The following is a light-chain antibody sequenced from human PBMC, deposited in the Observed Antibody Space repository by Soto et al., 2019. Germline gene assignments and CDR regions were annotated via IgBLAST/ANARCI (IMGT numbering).Light chain of an antibody. Sequence: QSVLTQPPSTSGTPGQRVTLSCSGSRSNIGRSTVNWYQQLPGPAPKVVVYSTNQRHSGVPDRFCGSKSGTSASLALSGLQSEDEADYYGAAWDDTLSVWVFGGGTKLTVL. CDR1: RSNIGRST. CDR2: STN. CDR3: AAWDDTLSVWV. J-gene: IGLJ3*02. V-gene: IGLV1-44*01.